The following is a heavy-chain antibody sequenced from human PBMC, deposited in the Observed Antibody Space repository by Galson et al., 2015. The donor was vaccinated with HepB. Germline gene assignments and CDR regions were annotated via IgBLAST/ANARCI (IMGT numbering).Heavy chain of an antibody. J-gene: IGHJ5*02. V-gene: IGHV1-18*01. CDR2: ISAYNGNT. D-gene: IGHD6-19*01. Sequence: SVKVSCKASGYTFTSYGISWVRQAPGQGLEWMGWISAYNGNTNYAQKLQGRVTMTTDASTSTAYMELRSLRSDDTAVYYCARAVAGGGWFDPWGQGTLVTVSS. CDR1: GYTFTSYG. CDR3: ARAVAGGGWFDP.